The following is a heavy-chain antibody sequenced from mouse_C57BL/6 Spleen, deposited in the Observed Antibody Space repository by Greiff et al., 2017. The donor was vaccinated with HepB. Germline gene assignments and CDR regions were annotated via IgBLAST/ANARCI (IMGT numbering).Heavy chain of an antibody. Sequence: VQLQQSGAELVRPGASVKLSCKASGYTFTDYYINRVKQRPGQGLEWIARIYPGSGNTYYNEKFKGKATLTAEKSSSTAYMQLSSLTSEDSAVYFCARSMLSSAWDYWGQGTTLTVSS. CDR2: IYPGSGNT. J-gene: IGHJ2*01. D-gene: IGHD2-3*01. CDR3: ARSMLSSAWDY. V-gene: IGHV1-76*01. CDR1: GYTFTDYY.